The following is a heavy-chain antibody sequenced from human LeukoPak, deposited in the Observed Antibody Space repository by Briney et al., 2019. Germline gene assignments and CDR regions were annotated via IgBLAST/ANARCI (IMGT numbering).Heavy chain of an antibody. V-gene: IGHV3-30*02. CDR2: IRYDGSYK. CDR3: AKTRTGLRVAGTLDY. J-gene: IGHJ4*02. Sequence: GGSLRLSCAASGFTFSSYGMHWVRQAPGKGLEWVAFIRYDGSYKYYADSVKGRFTISRDNSKNTLYLQMNSLRAEDTAVYYCAKTRTGLRVAGTLDYWGQGTLVTVSS. CDR1: GFTFSSYG. D-gene: IGHD6-19*01.